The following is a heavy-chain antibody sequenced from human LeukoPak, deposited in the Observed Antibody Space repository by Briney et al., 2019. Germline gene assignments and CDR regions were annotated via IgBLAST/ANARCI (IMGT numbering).Heavy chain of an antibody. D-gene: IGHD3-22*01. V-gene: IGHV3-30*02. Sequence: PGGSLRLSCAASGFTFSSYGMHWVRQAPGKGLEWVAFIRYDGSNKYYADSVKGRFTISRDNSKNALYLQMNSLGAEDTAVYYCAKDRVRYYFDYWGQGTLVTVSS. CDR1: GFTFSSYG. CDR2: IRYDGSNK. CDR3: AKDRVRYYFDY. J-gene: IGHJ4*02.